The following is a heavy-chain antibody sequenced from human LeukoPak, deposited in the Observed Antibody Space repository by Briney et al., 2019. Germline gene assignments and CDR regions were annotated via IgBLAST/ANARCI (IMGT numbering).Heavy chain of an antibody. V-gene: IGHV4-59*01. CDR3: ARGRYCTNGVCYGGGGPTARFDP. Sequence: SETLSLTCTVSGGSISSYYWSWIRQPPGKGLEWIGYIYYSGSTNYNPSLKSRVTISVDTSKNQFSLKLSSVTAADTAVYYCARGRYCTNGVCYGGGGPTARFDPWGQGTLATVSS. D-gene: IGHD2-8*01. CDR1: GGSISSYY. J-gene: IGHJ5*02. CDR2: IYYSGST.